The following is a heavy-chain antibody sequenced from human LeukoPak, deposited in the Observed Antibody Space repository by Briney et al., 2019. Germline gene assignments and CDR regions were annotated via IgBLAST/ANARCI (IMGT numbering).Heavy chain of an antibody. CDR2: IRSAVDTT. D-gene: IGHD3/OR15-3a*01. J-gene: IGHJ4*02. CDR3: AEHFCTGLDCSLFDS. CDR1: GFTMSNYG. Sequence: GGSLRLSCAASGFTMSNYGVSWVRQAPGKGLEWVSGIRSAVDTTHYADSVKGRFIISRDNSKNTLSLQLNSLRPEDTALYYCAEHFCTGLDCSLFDSWGQGTLVTVSS. V-gene: IGHV3-23*01.